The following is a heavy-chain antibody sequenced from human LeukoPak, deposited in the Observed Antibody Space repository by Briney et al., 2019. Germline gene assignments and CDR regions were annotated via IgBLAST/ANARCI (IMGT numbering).Heavy chain of an antibody. Sequence: PGGSLRLSCAASGFIVSSNYMSWVRQAPGKGLEWVSVIYSGGTTYYADSVKGRFTISRDDSKNTVDLQMDSLRAGDTAVYYCATEVTIAATNAMDVWGQGTTVTVSS. CDR1: GFIVSSNY. J-gene: IGHJ6*02. V-gene: IGHV3-66*01. CDR3: ATEVTIAATNAMDV. CDR2: IYSGGTT. D-gene: IGHD6-25*01.